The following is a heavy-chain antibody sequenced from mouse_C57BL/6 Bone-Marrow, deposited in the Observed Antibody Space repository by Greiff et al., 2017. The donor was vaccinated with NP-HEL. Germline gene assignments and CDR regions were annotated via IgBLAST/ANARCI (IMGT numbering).Heavy chain of an antibody. J-gene: IGHJ3*01. CDR2: INPSNGGT. Sequence: VQLQQPGTELVKPGASVKLSCKASGYTFTSYWMHWVKQRPGQGLEWIGNINPSNGGTNYNEKFKSKATLTVDKSSSTAYMQLSSLTSEDSAVYYGARWNYYGPWFAYWGQGTLVTVSA. CDR1: GYTFTSYW. D-gene: IGHD1-1*01. CDR3: ARWNYYGPWFAY. V-gene: IGHV1-53*01.